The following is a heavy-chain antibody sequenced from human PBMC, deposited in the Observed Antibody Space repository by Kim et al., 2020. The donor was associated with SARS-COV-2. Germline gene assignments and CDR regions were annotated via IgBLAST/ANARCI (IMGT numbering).Heavy chain of an antibody. V-gene: IGHV4-39*01. CDR3: ARLEYSRPYDAFDI. Sequence: SETLSLTCTVSGVSISSSSYYWGWIRQPPGKGLEWIGSIYYSGSTYYNPSLKSRVTISVDTAKNQFSLKLSSVTAADTAVYYCARLEYSRPYDAFDIWG. CDR2: IYYSGST. CDR1: GVSISSSSYY. D-gene: IGHD6-6*01. J-gene: IGHJ3*02.